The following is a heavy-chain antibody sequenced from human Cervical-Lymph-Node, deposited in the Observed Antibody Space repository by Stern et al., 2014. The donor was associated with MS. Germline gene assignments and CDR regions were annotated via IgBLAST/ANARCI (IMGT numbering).Heavy chain of an antibody. Sequence: EVQLVESGGGLVQPGGSLRLSCAASGFTFSSYSMNWVRQAPGKGLEWVSYISSSSRTIYYADSVKGRFTISRDNAKNSLYLQMNSLRDEDTAVYYCARDSPPRYSSGWSGLYYFDYWGQGTLVTVSS. D-gene: IGHD6-19*01. CDR3: ARDSPPRYSSGWSGLYYFDY. CDR2: ISSSSRTI. J-gene: IGHJ4*02. CDR1: GFTFSSYS. V-gene: IGHV3-48*02.